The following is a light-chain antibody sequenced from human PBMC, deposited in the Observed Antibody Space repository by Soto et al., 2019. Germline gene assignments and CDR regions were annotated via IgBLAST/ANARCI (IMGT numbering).Light chain of an antibody. CDR2: DTS. CDR3: QQYIDWPPGT. V-gene: IGKV3-15*01. Sequence: EIVVTQSPAPLSVSPGERVTLSCRASQSVSSSFAWYQQRPGQDHRLLIYDTSTRAAGISARFSGSGSGTEFTLTISSLQSEYFAVYYCQQYIDWPPGTFGQGTAVEIK. CDR1: QSVSSS. J-gene: IGKJ1*01.